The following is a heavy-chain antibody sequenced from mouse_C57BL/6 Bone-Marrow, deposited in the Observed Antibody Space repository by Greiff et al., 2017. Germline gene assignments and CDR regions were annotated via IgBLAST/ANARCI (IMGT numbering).Heavy chain of an antibody. CDR3: ARVYYGSPYFDY. J-gene: IGHJ2*01. D-gene: IGHD1-1*01. V-gene: IGHV1-76*01. CDR2: IYPGSGNT. CDR1: GYTFTDYY. Sequence: VQLQESGAELVRPGASVKLSCKASGYTFTDYYINWVKQRPGQGLEWIARIYPGSGNTYYNEKFKGKATLTAEKSSSTAYMQLSSLTSEDSAVYFCARVYYGSPYFDYWGQGTTLTVSS.